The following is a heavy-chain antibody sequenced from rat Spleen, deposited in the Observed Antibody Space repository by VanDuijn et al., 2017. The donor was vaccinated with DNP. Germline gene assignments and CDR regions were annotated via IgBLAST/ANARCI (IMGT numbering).Heavy chain of an antibody. CDR2: ISYSGST. CDR1: GYSITTNF. V-gene: IGHV3-1*01. Sequence: EVQLQESGSGLVKPSQSLSLTCSVTGYSITTNFWGWIRKFPGNKMEYIGHISYSGSTNYNPSLKSRLSITRDTSKNHFFLHLNSVTTVDTSTYYCARGVSSFYGYNSYWYFDFWGPGTMVTVSS. CDR3: ARGVSSFYGYNSYWYFDF. D-gene: IGHD1-9*01. J-gene: IGHJ1*01.